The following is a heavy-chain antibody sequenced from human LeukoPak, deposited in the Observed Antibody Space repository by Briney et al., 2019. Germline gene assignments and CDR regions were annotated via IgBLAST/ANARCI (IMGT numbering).Heavy chain of an antibody. CDR3: ARDGSTIFGVVNLPPVSWFDP. D-gene: IGHD3-3*01. CDR2: ISAYNGNT. J-gene: IGHJ5*02. CDR1: GYTFTSYG. Sequence: ASVKVSCKASGYTFTSYGISWVRQAPGQGLEWMGWISAYNGNTNYAQKLQGRVTMTTDTSTSTAYMELRSLRSDDTAVYYCARDGSTIFGVVNLPPVSWFDPWGQGTLVTVSS. V-gene: IGHV1-18*01.